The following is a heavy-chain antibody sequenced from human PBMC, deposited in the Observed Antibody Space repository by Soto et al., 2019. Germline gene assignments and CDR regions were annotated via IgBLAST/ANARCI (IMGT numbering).Heavy chain of an antibody. Sequence: ESGGGVVQPGRSLRLSCAASGFTFSSYSMHWVRQAPGKGPEWVAVISYDGSNKYYADSVKGRFSISRDNSKNTLYLQMNSLRAEDTAVYYCAKDPIRYGDYRDAFDIWGQGTMVTVSS. D-gene: IGHD4-17*01. CDR2: ISYDGSNK. CDR3: AKDPIRYGDYRDAFDI. V-gene: IGHV3-30*18. CDR1: GFTFSSYS. J-gene: IGHJ3*02.